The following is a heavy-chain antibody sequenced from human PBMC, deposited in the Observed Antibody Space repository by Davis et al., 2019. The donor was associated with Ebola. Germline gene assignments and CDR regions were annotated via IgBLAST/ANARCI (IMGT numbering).Heavy chain of an antibody. CDR3: AREEYSKVDYYYYMDV. J-gene: IGHJ6*03. D-gene: IGHD4-11*01. CDR1: GFTFSSYA. CDR2: ISGSGGST. V-gene: IGHV3-23*01. Sequence: PGGSLRLSCAASGFTFSSYAMSWVRQAPGKGLEWVSAISGSGGSTYYADSVKGRFTISRDNSKNTLYLQMNSLRDEDTAVYYCAREEYSKVDYYYYMDVWGKGTTVTVSS.